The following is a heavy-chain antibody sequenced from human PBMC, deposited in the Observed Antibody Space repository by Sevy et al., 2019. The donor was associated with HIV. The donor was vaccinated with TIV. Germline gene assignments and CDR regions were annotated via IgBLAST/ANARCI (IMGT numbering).Heavy chain of an antibody. J-gene: IGHJ4*02. CDR2: LSFGCGKV. V-gene: IGHV3-23*01. Sequence: GGSLRLSCATSGFPFNIYAMSWVRQAPGKGLEWVSTLSFGCGKVNYADSVKGPFTISSDNSKNTLYLQMNSLRTEDTAVYYCANPRGFYTHGAYYFDHWGQGTLVTVSS. CDR1: GFPFNIYA. CDR3: ANPRGFYTHGAYYFDH. D-gene: IGHD3-3*01.